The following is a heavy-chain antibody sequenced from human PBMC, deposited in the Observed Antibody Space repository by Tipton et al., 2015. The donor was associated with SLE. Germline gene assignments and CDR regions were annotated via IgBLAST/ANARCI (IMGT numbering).Heavy chain of an antibody. D-gene: IGHD1-26*01. CDR3: ARTGWELLDY. V-gene: IGHV4-39*07. J-gene: IGHJ4*02. CDR2: IYYSGST. Sequence: TLSLTCTVSGGSISSSSYYWGWIRQPPGKGLEWFGSIYYSGSTYYNPSLKSRVTISVDTSPNQFSLTLCSVTAADTAVYYCARTGWELLDYWGQGTLVTVTS. CDR1: GGSISSSSYY.